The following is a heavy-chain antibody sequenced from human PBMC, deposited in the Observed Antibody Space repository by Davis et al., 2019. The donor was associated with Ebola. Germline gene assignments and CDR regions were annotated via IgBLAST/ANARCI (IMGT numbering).Heavy chain of an antibody. D-gene: IGHD2-2*01. V-gene: IGHV3-7*01. CDR2: IKQDGSEK. CDR1: GFTFSSYW. J-gene: IGHJ6*04. CDR3: ARTVVVPAATRYYGMDV. Sequence: GESLKISCAASGFTFSSYWMSWVRQAPGRGLEWVANIKQDGSEKYYVDSVKGRFTISRDNAKNSLYLQMNSLRAEDTAVYYCARTVVVPAATRYYGMDVWGKGTTVTVSS.